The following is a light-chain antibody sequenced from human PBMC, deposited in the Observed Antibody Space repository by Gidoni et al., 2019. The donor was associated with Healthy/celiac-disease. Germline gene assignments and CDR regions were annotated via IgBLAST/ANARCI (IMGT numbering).Light chain of an antibody. CDR3: QQYGSSPRVT. V-gene: IGKV3-20*01. CDR2: GAS. J-gene: IGKJ4*01. Sequence: EIVLTQSPGTLSLSPGERATLPCRASQSVSSSYLAWYQQKPGQAPRLLSYGASSRATGIPDRFSGSGSGTDFTLTISRLEPEDFAVYYCQQYGSSPRVTFGGGTKVEIK. CDR1: QSVSSSY.